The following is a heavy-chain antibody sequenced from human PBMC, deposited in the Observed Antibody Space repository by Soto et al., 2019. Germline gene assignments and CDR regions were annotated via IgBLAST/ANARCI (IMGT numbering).Heavy chain of an antibody. CDR3: GRSFSYGAHLFDY. CDR1: GDSMSTYY. Sequence: SETLSLTCSASGDSMSTYYWTWIRQPPGKGLEWIGYIYDSGTTNYNPSLKSRVAISVDTSKNQFSLKLSSVTAADAAIYYCGRSFSYGAHLFDYWGQGALVTVSS. CDR2: IYDSGTT. J-gene: IGHJ4*02. V-gene: IGHV4-59*01. D-gene: IGHD3-10*01.